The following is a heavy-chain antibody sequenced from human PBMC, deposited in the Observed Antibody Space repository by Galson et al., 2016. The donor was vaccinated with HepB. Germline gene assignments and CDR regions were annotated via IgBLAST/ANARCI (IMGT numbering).Heavy chain of an antibody. CDR1: GFTFSTYA. J-gene: IGHJ4*02. D-gene: IGHD3-10*01. V-gene: IGHV3-23*01. CDR3: AQVRGYGSGSVFDH. Sequence: SLRLSCAASGFTFSTYAMSWVRQAPGKGLEWVSAFSGSGDITYYADPVRGRFTISRANTKSMLYLQMNNLRAPDTAVYYCAQVRGYGSGSVFDHWGQGTLVTVSS. CDR2: FSGSGDIT.